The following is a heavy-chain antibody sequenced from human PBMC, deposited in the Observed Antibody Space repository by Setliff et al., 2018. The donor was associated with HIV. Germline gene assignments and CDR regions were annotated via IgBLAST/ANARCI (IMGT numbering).Heavy chain of an antibody. CDR3: ARDRVPKRGYTYREPDFDS. Sequence: ASVKVSCKASGNTFTNHGIHWVRQAPGQRLEWMGWINAGNGNTKYSQKFQDRVTITRDTSANTGYMELSGLRSEDTAVYYCARDRVPKRGYTYREPDFDSWGQGTLVTVSS. V-gene: IGHV1-3*01. J-gene: IGHJ5*01. CDR1: GNTFTNHG. D-gene: IGHD5-12*01. CDR2: INAGNGNT.